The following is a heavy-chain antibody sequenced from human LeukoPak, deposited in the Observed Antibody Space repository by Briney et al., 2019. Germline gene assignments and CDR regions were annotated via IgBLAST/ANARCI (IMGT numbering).Heavy chain of an antibody. Sequence: SETLSLTCTVSGGSISSYYWSWIRQPPGKGLEWVGEINNSGSTNYNPSLKSRVTISVDTSKNQFSLKLSSVTAADTAVYYCARLLGYSSSWYNWFGPWGQGTLVTVSS. CDR1: GGSISSYY. CDR2: INNSGST. CDR3: ARLLGYSSSWYNWFGP. V-gene: IGHV4-34*01. D-gene: IGHD6-13*01. J-gene: IGHJ5*02.